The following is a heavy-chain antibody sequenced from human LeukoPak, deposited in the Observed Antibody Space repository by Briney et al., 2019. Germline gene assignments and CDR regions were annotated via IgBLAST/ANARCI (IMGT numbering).Heavy chain of an antibody. Sequence: GGSLRLSCVTSGLTFSNYAMGWVRQAPGKGLEWVSAISGSGGTYYADSVKGRFTISRDSFKNTLYLQMNSLSAEDTALYYCARSTGWANRYYFDYWGQGTLVTVSS. V-gene: IGHV3-23*01. CDR2: ISGSGGT. CDR3: ARSTGWANRYYFDY. CDR1: GLTFSNYA. D-gene: IGHD4/OR15-4a*01. J-gene: IGHJ4*02.